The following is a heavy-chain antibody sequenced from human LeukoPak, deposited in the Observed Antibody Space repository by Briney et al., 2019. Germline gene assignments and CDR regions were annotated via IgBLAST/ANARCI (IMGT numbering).Heavy chain of an antibody. J-gene: IGHJ6*02. CDR3: ARKIVVVPAAIHFNYYGMDV. V-gene: IGHV1-69*13. D-gene: IGHD2-2*01. CDR1: GYTFTGYY. CDR2: IIPIFGTA. Sequence: ASVKVSCKASGYTFTGYYMHWVRQAPGQGLEWMGGIIPIFGTANYAQKFQGRVTITADESTSTAYMELSSLRSEDTAVYYCARKIVVVPAAIHFNYYGMDVWGQGTTVTVSS.